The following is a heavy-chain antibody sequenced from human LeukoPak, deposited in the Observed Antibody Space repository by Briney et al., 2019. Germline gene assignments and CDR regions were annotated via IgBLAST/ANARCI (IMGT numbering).Heavy chain of an antibody. J-gene: IGHJ6*03. CDR3: ARGRAAAGIHYMDV. CDR2: IFHRGST. V-gene: IGHV4-59*01. CDR1: GGSITGYY. Sequence: PSETLSLTCTVSGGSITGYYWSWIRQPPGKGLEWIGYIFHRGSTNYNPSLKSRVTISVDTSRNQFSLKLNSVTAADTAVYYCARGRAAAGIHYMDVWGKGTTVTISS. D-gene: IGHD6-13*01.